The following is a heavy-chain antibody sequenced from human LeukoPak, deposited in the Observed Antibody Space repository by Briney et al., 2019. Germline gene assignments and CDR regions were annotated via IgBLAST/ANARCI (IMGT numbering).Heavy chain of an antibody. Sequence: SQTLSLTCAISGDSVSSNSAAWNWIRQSPSRGLEWLGRTYYRSKWYNDYAGSVKSRITINPDTSKNQFSLQLNSVTPEDTAVYYCAREATYYDILTGWFDYWGQGTLVTVSS. CDR1: GDSVSSNSAA. D-gene: IGHD3-9*01. CDR3: AREATYYDILTGWFDY. J-gene: IGHJ4*02. V-gene: IGHV6-1*01. CDR2: TYYRSKWYN.